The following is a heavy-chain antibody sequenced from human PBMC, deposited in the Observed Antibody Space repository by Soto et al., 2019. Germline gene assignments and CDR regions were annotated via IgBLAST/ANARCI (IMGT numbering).Heavy chain of an antibody. CDR2: IKAYSGNT. CDR3: SIADYGDDDY. Sequence: QLQLVQSGPEAKKPGASVKVSCKASGYTFATSTISWLRQAPGQGPEWMGWIKAYSGNTNSAQKLQGRLAMTTDTSTSTAYMELRSLTTDDTAIYYWSIADYGDDDYWGQGTMVTVSS. D-gene: IGHD4-17*01. V-gene: IGHV1-18*01. J-gene: IGHJ4*02. CDR1: GYTFATST.